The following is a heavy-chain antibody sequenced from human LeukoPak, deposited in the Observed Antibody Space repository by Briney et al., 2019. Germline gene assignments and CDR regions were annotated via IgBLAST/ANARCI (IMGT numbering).Heavy chain of an antibody. J-gene: IGHJ4*02. CDR2: IYYSGST. CDR3: ARQEVGATGFDY. Sequence: PSETLSLTCTVSGGSISSYYWSWIRQPPGKGLEWIGYIYYSGSTNYNPSLKSRVTMSVDTSKNQFSLKLSSVTAADTAVYYCARQEVGATGFDYWGQGTLVTVSS. CDR1: GGSISSYY. V-gene: IGHV4-59*08. D-gene: IGHD1-26*01.